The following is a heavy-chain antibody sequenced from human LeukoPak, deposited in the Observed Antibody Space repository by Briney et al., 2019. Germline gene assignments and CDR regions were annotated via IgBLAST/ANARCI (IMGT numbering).Heavy chain of an antibody. Sequence: GGSLRLSCTGSGFTFTTCAMHWVRQAPGKGLEWVAYIRYDGNNKNYADSVKGRFTISRDNSKDMLYLQMNSLRPEDTAVYYCAKGDDYGANTRLPKFNWFDPWGQGTLVTVSS. D-gene: IGHD4-23*01. V-gene: IGHV3-30*02. CDR3: AKGDDYGANTRLPKFNWFDP. CDR2: IRYDGNNK. J-gene: IGHJ5*02. CDR1: GFTFTTCA.